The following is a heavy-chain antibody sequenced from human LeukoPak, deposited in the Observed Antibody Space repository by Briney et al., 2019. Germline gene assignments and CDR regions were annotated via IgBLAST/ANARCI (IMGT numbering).Heavy chain of an antibody. D-gene: IGHD1-26*01. J-gene: IGHJ4*02. Sequence: PGGSLRLSCAAPGTTFPDHGMSWVRQAPGKGLEWVSGINWDGGSTGYGDSVKGRFTISRDNAKNTLYLQMNSLRAEDTAVYYCARELPFDYWGQGTLVTVSS. CDR3: ARELPFDY. CDR1: GTTFPDHG. CDR2: INWDGGST. V-gene: IGHV3-20*04.